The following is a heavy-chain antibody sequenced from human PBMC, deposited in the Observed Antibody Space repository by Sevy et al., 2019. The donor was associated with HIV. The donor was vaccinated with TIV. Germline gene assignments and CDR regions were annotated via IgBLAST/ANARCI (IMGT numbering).Heavy chain of an antibody. CDR3: TTDPYNGSFDY. CDR2: IKSKSDGGTT. CDR1: GFTFSNAW. V-gene: IGHV3-15*01. J-gene: IGHJ4*02. D-gene: IGHD1-26*01. Sequence: GGSLRLSCAASGFTFSNAWMSWVRQAPGKGLEWVGRIKSKSDGGTTDYAAPVKGRFTISRDDSKNTLYLQMNSLKTEDTAVYYCTTDPYNGSFDYWGQGTLVTVSS.